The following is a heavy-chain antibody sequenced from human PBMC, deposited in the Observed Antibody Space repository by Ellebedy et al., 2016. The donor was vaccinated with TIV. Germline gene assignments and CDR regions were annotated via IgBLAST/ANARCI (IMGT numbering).Heavy chain of an antibody. CDR1: GFTFNSYS. V-gene: IGHV3-48*02. CDR3: ARVSYDILTGYYPPEY. Sequence: GGSLRLSCAASGFTFNSYSMNWVRQAPGKGLEWVSYISSSSSTIYYADSVKGRFTISRDNAKNSLYLQMNSLRDEDTAVYYCARVSYDILTGYYPPEYWGQGTLVTVSS. D-gene: IGHD3-9*01. J-gene: IGHJ4*02. CDR2: ISSSSSTI.